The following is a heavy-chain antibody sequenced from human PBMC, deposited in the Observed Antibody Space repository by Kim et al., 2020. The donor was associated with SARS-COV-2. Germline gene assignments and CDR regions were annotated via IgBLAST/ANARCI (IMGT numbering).Heavy chain of an antibody. V-gene: IGHV1-24*01. CDR3: ATTLAAAGNNWFDP. J-gene: IGHJ5*02. CDR1: GYTLTELS. Sequence: ASVKVSCKVSGYTLTELSMHWVRQAPGKGLEWMGGFDPEDGETIYAQKFQGRVTMTEDTSTDTAYMELSSLRSEDTAVYYCATTLAAAGNNWFDPWGQGTLVTVSS. CDR2: FDPEDGET. D-gene: IGHD6-13*01.